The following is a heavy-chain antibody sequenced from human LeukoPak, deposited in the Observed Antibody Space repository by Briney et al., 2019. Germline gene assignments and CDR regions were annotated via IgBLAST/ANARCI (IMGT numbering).Heavy chain of an antibody. V-gene: IGHV4-34*01. CDR2: VNHSGSN. CDR1: GGSFSGYY. J-gene: IGHJ4*02. Sequence: NPSETLSLTCAVYGGSFSGYYWSWIRQPPGKGLEWIGEVNHSGSNNYNPSLKSRVTISVDTSKNQFSLKPSSVTAADTAVYYCELRRAVAGMAFDYWGQGTLVTVSS. D-gene: IGHD6-19*01. CDR3: ELRRAVAGMAFDY.